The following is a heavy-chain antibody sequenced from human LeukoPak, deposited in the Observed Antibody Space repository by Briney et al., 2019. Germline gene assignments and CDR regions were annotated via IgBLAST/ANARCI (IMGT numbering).Heavy chain of an antibody. CDR1: GYTFTGYY. D-gene: IGHD3-22*01. CDR2: INPNSGGT. CDR3: ARFDSRGYYFFDY. J-gene: IGHJ4*02. Sequence: ASVKVSCKASGYTFTGYYIHWVRQAPGQGLEWMGWINPNSGGTNYAQKFQGRVTMTRDTSISTVYMELSRLRSDDTALYYCARFDSRGYYFFDYWGQGTLVTVSS. V-gene: IGHV1-2*02.